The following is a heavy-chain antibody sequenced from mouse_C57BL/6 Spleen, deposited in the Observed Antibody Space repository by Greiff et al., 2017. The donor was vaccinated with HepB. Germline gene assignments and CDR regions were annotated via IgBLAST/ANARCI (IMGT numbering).Heavy chain of an antibody. CDR1: GYTFTDYN. V-gene: IGHV1-22*01. D-gene: IGHD5-1-1*01. Sequence: EVQLQQSGPELVKPGASVKMSCTASGYTFTDYNMHWVKQTHGKSLEWIGYINPNNGATGYTQKFKGRATLTVNKSSNTAYMELRSLTSEDSAVYYCARSKNNYPYDFDYWGQGTTLTVSS. J-gene: IGHJ2*01. CDR3: ARSKNNYPYDFDY. CDR2: INPNNGAT.